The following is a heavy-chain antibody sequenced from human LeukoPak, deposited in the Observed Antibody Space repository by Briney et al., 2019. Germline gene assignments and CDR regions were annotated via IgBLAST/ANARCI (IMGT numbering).Heavy chain of an antibody. CDR3: AKGTYDY. CDR2: ISWNSGSI. V-gene: IGHV3-9*01. CDR1: GFTFDDYA. J-gene: IGHJ4*02. Sequence: GGSLRLSCAASGFTFDDYAMHWVRQAPGKGLEWVSGISWNSGSIGYADSVKGRFTISRDNAKNSLYLQMNSLRAEDTDLYYCAKGTYDYWGQGTLVTVSS.